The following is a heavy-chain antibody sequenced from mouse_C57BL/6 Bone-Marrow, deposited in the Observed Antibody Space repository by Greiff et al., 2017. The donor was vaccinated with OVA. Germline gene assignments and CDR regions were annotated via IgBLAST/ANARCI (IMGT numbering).Heavy chain of an antibody. CDR1: GYTFTDYY. Sequence: EVQLQQSGPVLVKPGASVKMSCKASGYTFTDYYMNWVKQSHGKSLEWIGVINPYNGGTSYNQKFKGKATLTVDKSSSTAYMELNSLTSEDSAVYYCARLGMVTPEYYAMDYWGQGTSVTVSS. CDR3: ARLGMVTPEYYAMDY. CDR2: INPYNGGT. J-gene: IGHJ4*01. V-gene: IGHV1-19*01. D-gene: IGHD2-2*01.